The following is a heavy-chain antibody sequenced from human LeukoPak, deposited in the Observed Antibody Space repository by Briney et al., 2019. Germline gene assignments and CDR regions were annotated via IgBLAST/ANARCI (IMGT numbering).Heavy chain of an antibody. Sequence: SETLSLTCAVYGGSFSGYYWSWIRQPAGKGLEWIGRIYTSGSTNYNPSLKSRVTMSVDTSKNQFSLKLSSVTAADTAVYYCARDQLRYGSGSIDYWGQGTLVTVSS. D-gene: IGHD3-10*01. CDR3: ARDQLRYGSGSIDY. J-gene: IGHJ4*02. CDR1: GGSFSGYY. CDR2: IYTSGST. V-gene: IGHV4-4*07.